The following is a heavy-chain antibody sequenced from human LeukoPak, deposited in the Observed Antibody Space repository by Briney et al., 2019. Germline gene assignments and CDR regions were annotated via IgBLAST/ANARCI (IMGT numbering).Heavy chain of an antibody. V-gene: IGHV1-46*01. CDR1: GYTFTSYY. J-gene: IGHJ5*02. CDR3: ARDNSVGDTAWWFDP. D-gene: IGHD1-26*01. CDR2: INPSGGST. Sequence: ASVKVSCKASGYTFTSYYMHWVRQAPGQGLEWMGIINPSGGSTSYAQKFQGRVTMTRDMSTSTVYRELSSLRSEDTAVYYCARDNSVGDTAWWFDPWGQGTLVTVSS.